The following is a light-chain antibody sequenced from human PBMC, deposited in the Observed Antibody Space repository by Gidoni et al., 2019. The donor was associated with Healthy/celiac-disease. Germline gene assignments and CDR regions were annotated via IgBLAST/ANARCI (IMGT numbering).Light chain of an antibody. V-gene: IGKV1-6*01. CDR2: AES. CDR1: QGIRND. CDR3: LQDYNYPLT. Sequence: AIKMTQSPSSLSASVGDRVTITCRESQGIRNDLGWYQQKPGKAPKLLIYAESSLQSGVPSRFSGCVSGTDFTLTISILQPEDFATYYCLQDYNYPLTFGGGTKVEIK. J-gene: IGKJ4*01.